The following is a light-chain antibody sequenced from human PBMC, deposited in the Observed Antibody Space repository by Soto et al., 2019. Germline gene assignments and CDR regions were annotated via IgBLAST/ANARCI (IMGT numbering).Light chain of an antibody. CDR2: GAS. J-gene: IGKJ5*01. CDR1: RSFSSSY. V-gene: IGKV3-20*01. CDR3: QQYNNWPFS. Sequence: EMVFTQSPGTLSLSPGERATLSCRASRSFSSSYLGWYQQKPGQAPRLLIFGASTRATGIPDRFSGSGSGTDFTLTISRLEPEDFAVYFCQQYNNWPFSFGQGTRLEIK.